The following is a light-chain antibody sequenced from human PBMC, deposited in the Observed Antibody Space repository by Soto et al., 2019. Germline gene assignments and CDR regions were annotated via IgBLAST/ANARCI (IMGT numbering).Light chain of an antibody. CDR2: DAS. V-gene: IGKV1-5*01. Sequence: DIQMTQSPSTLSASVGDRVTITCRASQSISSWLAWYQQKPGKAPKLLIYDASSLESGVPSRFSGSGSGTEFTLTISSLQPDDFATYHCQQYNRYSLTFGGGTKVEIK. CDR1: QSISSW. CDR3: QQYNRYSLT. J-gene: IGKJ4*01.